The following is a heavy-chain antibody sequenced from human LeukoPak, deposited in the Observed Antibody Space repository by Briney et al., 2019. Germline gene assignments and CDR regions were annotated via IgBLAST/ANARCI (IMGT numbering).Heavy chain of an antibody. Sequence: GGSLRLSCAASGFTFSSYAMHWVRQAPGKGLEWVAVISYDGSNKYYADSVKGRFTISRDNSKNTLYLQMNSLRAEDTAVYYCAKGAYGDYGRVYFDYWGQGTLVTVSS. CDR1: GFTFSSYA. D-gene: IGHD4-17*01. V-gene: IGHV3-30-3*01. CDR3: AKGAYGDYGRVYFDY. J-gene: IGHJ4*02. CDR2: ISYDGSNK.